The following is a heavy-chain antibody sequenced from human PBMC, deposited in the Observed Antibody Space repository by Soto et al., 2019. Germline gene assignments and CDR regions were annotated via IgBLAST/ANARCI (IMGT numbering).Heavy chain of an antibody. J-gene: IGHJ6*02. CDR3: ARMGDVPYYYYGMDV. V-gene: IGHV1-18*01. D-gene: IGHD3-16*01. Sequence: QVQLVQSGAEVKKPGASVKVSCKASGYTFTSYGFSWVRQAPGQGLEWMGWINAYNGDTNYAQNLQGRVTMTTDTSTNRAYMELRSLRSDDTAVYYCARMGDVPYYYYGMDVWGQATTVTVSS. CDR2: INAYNGDT. CDR1: GYTFTSYG.